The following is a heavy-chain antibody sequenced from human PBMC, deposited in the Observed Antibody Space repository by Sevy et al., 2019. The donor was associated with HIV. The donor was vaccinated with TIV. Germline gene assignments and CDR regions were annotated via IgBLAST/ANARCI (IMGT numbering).Heavy chain of an antibody. CDR3: AKNGDSPYYKYAMDI. Sequence: GGSLRLSCAASGFSFSSYGMYWVRQAPGKGLEWVARIGYDGGDKYYGDSVKGRVTISRDNSTKTLYQQMKSLRAEDTTVYYCAKNGDSPYYKYAMDIWGQGTTVTVSS. CDR2: IGYDGGDK. V-gene: IGHV3-30*02. CDR1: GFSFSSYG. J-gene: IGHJ6*02. D-gene: IGHD4-17*01.